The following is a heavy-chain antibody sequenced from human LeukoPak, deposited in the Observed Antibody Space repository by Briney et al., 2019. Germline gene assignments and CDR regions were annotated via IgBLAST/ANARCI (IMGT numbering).Heavy chain of an antibody. CDR1: GYTFTSYD. CDR3: ARDTVTTDYYYYMDV. V-gene: IGHV1-18*01. J-gene: IGHJ6*03. Sequence: ASVKVSCKTSGYTFTSYDISWVRQAPGQGLEWMGWISAYNGNTNYAQNLQGRITMTTDTSTSTAYMELRSLRSDDTAVYYCARDTVTTDYYYYMDVWGKGTTVTVSS. D-gene: IGHD4-17*01. CDR2: ISAYNGNT.